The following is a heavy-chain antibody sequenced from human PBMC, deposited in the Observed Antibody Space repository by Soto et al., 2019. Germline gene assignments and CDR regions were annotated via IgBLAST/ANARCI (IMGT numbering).Heavy chain of an antibody. CDR3: ARSRYLEY. Sequence: PVGPMRLSCTVSGCPVVIYCMSWVRQDPGKGLEWVANIKQDGSEKNYVDSVEGRFTISRDNAKNSLYLQMNSLRAEDTAVYSCARSRYLEYWGQGTLVTVSS. J-gene: IGHJ4*02. CDR2: IKQDGSEK. CDR1: GCPVVIYC. V-gene: IGHV3-7*04. D-gene: IGHD1-20*01.